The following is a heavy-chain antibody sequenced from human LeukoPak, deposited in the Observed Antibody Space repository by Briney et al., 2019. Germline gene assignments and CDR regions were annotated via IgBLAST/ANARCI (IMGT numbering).Heavy chain of an antibody. CDR2: ISAYNGNT. Sequence: ASVKVSCKASGYTFTSYGISWVRQAPGQGLEWMGWISAYNGNTNYAQKLQGRVTMTTDTSTSTAYMELRSLRSDDTAVYYCARDDIVVVVAASHLDYWGQGTLVTVSS. CDR1: GYTFTSYG. D-gene: IGHD2-15*01. V-gene: IGHV1-18*01. J-gene: IGHJ4*02. CDR3: ARDDIVVVVAASHLDY.